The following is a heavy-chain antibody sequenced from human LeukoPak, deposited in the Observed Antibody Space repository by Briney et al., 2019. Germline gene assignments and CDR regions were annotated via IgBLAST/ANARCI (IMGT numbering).Heavy chain of an antibody. D-gene: IGHD2-2*02. V-gene: IGHV3-30*02. Sequence: PGGSLRLSCAASGFTFSSYGMHWVRQAPGKGLEWVAFIRYDGSNKYYADSVKGRFTISRDNSKNTLYLQMNSLRAEDTAVYYCAKPPTFLGYCSSTSCYSYYYYYYMDVWGKGTTVTVSS. CDR3: AKPPTFLGYCSSTSCYSYYYYYYMDV. CDR2: IRYDGSNK. CDR1: GFTFSSYG. J-gene: IGHJ6*03.